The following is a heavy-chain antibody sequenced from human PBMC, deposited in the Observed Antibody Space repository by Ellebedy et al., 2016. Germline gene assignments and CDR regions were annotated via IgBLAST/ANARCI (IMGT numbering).Heavy chain of an antibody. CDR3: ARDPMITFGGLIVYFDY. D-gene: IGHD3-16*02. CDR1: GYTFSSYY. V-gene: IGHV1-46*01. CDR2: INPSGGST. Sequence: ASVKVSCKASGYTFSSYYMHWVRQAPGQGLEWMGVINPSGGSTSYAQKLQGRVTMTTDTSTSTAYMELRSLRSDDTAVYYCARDPMITFGGLIVYFDYWGQGTLVTVSS. J-gene: IGHJ4*02.